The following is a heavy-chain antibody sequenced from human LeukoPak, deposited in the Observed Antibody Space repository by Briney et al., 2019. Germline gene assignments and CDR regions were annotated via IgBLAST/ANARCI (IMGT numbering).Heavy chain of an antibody. CDR2: FSAGEGRT. D-gene: IGHD1-26*01. CDR3: AKDVPYTTPRHGLFDD. V-gene: IGHV3-23*01. CDR1: GFTFGNYA. Sequence: GGSLRLSCAGSGFTFGNYAMGWVRQAPGKGLEWVSTFSAGEGRTYYADSVKGRFTISRDISKSTLYLQMDSLGVEDMAVYYCAKDVPYTTPRHGLFDDWGQGTQVTVSS. J-gene: IGHJ4*02.